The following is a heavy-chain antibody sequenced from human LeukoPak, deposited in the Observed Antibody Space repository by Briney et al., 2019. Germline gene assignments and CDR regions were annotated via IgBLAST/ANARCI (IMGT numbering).Heavy chain of an antibody. D-gene: IGHD6-13*01. V-gene: IGHV4-38-2*01. CDR2: IYHSGST. CDR1: GYSISSGYY. J-gene: IGHJ3*01. CDR3: ARISSSNWYNERGAFDV. Sequence: SETLSLTCAVSGYSISSGYYWGWIRQPPGKGLEWIGSIYHSGSTYYNPSLKSRVTISVDTSKNQFSLKLRSVTAADTAVYYCARISSSNWYNERGAFDVWGQGTMVTVSS.